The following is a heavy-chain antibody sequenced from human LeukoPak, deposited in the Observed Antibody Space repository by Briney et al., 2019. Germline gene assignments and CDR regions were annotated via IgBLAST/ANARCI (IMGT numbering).Heavy chain of an antibody. J-gene: IGHJ5*01. D-gene: IGHD6-13*01. CDR2: MNPNSGNT. V-gene: IGHV1-8*01. CDR1: GYTFTSYD. Sequence: ASVKVSCKASGYTFTSYDIHWVRQATGQGLEWMGWMNPNSGNTDFAQKFQGIVTMTRDTPISTVHMELSSLTSEDTAVYYCARLEAAAGTGFDSWGQGTLVTVSS. CDR3: ARLEAAAGTGFDS.